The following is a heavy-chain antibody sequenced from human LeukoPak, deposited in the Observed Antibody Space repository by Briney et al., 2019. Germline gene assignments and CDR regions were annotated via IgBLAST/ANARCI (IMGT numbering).Heavy chain of an antibody. D-gene: IGHD3-22*01. J-gene: IGHJ4*02. V-gene: IGHV4-38-2*02. CDR1: GYSISSGYY. Sequence: PSETLSLTCTVSGYSISSGYYWAWIRQPPGKGLEWIGSIFHTGSTYHNPSLKSRVTISVDTSKNQFSLKLSSVTAADTAVYYCARGPVSDSSGWYGDYYDSSGYGNYDYWGQGTLVTVSS. CDR3: ARGPVSDSSGWYGDYYDSSGYGNYDY. CDR2: IFHTGST.